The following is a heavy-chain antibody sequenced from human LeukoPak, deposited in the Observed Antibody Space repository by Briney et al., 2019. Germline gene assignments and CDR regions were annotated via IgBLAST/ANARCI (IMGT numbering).Heavy chain of an antibody. D-gene: IGHD2-2*02. CDR1: GFPFSTYA. V-gene: IGHV3-30-3*01. CDR2: ISDDGSNK. J-gene: IGHJ3*02. CDR3: ARDLYTSIWLLDGLDI. Sequence: GGSLRLSCAVSGFPFSTYAMHWIRLAPGKGLEWVVVISDDGSNKYYVDSVKGRFTVSRDSSKNTVYLQMNSLRAEDTAVYYCARDLYTSIWLLDGLDIWGQGTMVTVSS.